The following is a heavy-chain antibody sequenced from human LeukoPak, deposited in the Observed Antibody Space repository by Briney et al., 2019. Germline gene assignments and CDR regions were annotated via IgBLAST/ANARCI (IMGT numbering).Heavy chain of an antibody. J-gene: IGHJ4*02. Sequence: SETLSLTCTVSGGSISSGDYYWSWIRQPPGKGLEWIGEINRSGSTNYNPSLKSRVTISVDTSKNQFSLKLSSVTAADTAVYYCARGGRYYYDSSGYYYTVWGQGTLVTVSS. V-gene: IGHV4-39*07. D-gene: IGHD3-22*01. CDR2: INRSGST. CDR1: GGSISSGDYY. CDR3: ARGGRYYYDSSGYYYTV.